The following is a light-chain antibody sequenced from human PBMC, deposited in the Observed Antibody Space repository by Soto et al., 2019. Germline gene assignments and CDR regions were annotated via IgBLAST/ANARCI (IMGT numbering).Light chain of an antibody. CDR1: SSDVGAYSY. Sequence: QTVRTQPASVSGSPGQSITISCTGTSSDVGAYSYVSWYQQHPGKAPKLIIYDVSDRPSGISNRFSGSKSDNPASLTISGLQAEDEAEYYCSSYTSSRTYVFGTGTKVTVL. V-gene: IGLV2-14*01. CDR3: SSYTSSRTYV. CDR2: DVS. J-gene: IGLJ1*01.